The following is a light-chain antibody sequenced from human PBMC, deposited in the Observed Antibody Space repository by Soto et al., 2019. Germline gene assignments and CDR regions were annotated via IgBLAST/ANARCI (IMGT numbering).Light chain of an antibody. V-gene: IGKV3D-15*01. CDR2: SAS. CDR3: QQYDNWPFT. CDR1: QGVSSN. Sequence: EIVMTQSPATLSVSPGERAALSCRASQGVSSNLAWYQQKPGQAPRLLISSASIRATGIPARFSGSGSGTEFTLTISSLQSEDFAVYYCQQYDNWPFTFGQGTKVEIK. J-gene: IGKJ2*01.